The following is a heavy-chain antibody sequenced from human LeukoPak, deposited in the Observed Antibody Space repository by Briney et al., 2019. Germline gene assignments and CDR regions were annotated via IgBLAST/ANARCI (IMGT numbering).Heavy chain of an antibody. CDR2: IYYSGTT. CDR3: ARASNYDSSGYYFHWYFDL. CDR1: SGSLSNYY. V-gene: IGHV4-59*01. D-gene: IGHD3-22*01. J-gene: IGHJ2*01. Sequence: SETLSLTCSVSSGSLSNYYWSWVRQSPGKGLEWIGYIYYSGTTKYNPSLKSRVTLSIDTSQSRFSLKMNSVTAADTAVYYCARASNYDSSGYYFHWYFDLWGRGTLVTVPS.